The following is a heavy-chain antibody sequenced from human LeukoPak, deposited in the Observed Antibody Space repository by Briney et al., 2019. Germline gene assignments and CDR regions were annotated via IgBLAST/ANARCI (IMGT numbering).Heavy chain of an antibody. V-gene: IGHV3-48*03. D-gene: IGHD1-26*01. CDR2: TNGGGNVN. CDR1: GFTFSTSG. Sequence: PGGSLRLSCEGSGFTFSTSGINWVRQAPGKGLEWLSYTNGGGNVNFYADSVKGRFKISSDNAKNFLYLQMNGLRAEDTATYYCAKEIPLARGDAFDIWGQGTLVIVSS. J-gene: IGHJ3*02. CDR3: AKEIPLARGDAFDI.